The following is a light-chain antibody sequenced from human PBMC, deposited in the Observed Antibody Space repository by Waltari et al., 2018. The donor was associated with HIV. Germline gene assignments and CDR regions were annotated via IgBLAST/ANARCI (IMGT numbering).Light chain of an antibody. CDR3: CSYADTYFVL. CDR1: SSDVGAYNY. Sequence: QSALTQPRSVSGSPGQSVTISCTGTSSDVGAYNYVSWYQHHPTKGPKLLIYDVNNRPSGVPDRFSGSKSGNTASLTISGLQAEDEADYYCCSYADTYFVLFGGRTKLTVL. V-gene: IGLV2-11*01. CDR2: DVN. J-gene: IGLJ2*01.